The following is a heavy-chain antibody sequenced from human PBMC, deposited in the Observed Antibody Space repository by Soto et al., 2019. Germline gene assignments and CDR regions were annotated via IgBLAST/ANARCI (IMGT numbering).Heavy chain of an antibody. CDR3: ARSPPSGYTYGPDYYFDF. CDR1: GVSIRNYY. D-gene: IGHD5-18*01. V-gene: IGHV4-59*01. CDR2: IFYSGSA. Sequence: SETLSLTCTVSGVSIRNYYWSWIRQPPGKGLEYVGYIFYSGSANYNPSLESRVTISVDTSKNQFSLKLSSVTAADTAVYYCARSPPSGYTYGPDYYFDFWGQGTLVTVSS. J-gene: IGHJ4*02.